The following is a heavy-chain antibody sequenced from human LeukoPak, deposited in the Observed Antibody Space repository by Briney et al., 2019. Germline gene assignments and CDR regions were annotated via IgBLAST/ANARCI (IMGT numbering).Heavy chain of an antibody. CDR2: IRFDGGDK. V-gene: IGHV3-30*02. CDR3: VKVLPLTFYYMDV. J-gene: IGHJ6*03. Sequence: PGGSLRLSCVASGVTFGTYGLHWVRQAPGKGLEWVAFIRFDGGDKYYADSVKGRFTVSRDNSKNTLYLQMNSLRIEDTAMYYCVKVLPLTFYYMDVWGKGTTVTVSS. D-gene: IGHD4/OR15-4a*01. CDR1: GVTFGTYG.